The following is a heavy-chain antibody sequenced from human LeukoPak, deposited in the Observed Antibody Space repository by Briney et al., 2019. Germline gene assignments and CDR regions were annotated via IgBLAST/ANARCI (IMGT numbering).Heavy chain of an antibody. V-gene: IGHV3-20*04. D-gene: IGHD4-11*01. Sequence: RTGGSLRLSCAASGFTFDNYGMSWVRQAPGKGLEWVSGINWNGGSTGYADSVKGRFSISRDNAKNSLYLQMNSLRAEDTAVYYCARDYSNYPLGPLDYWGQGTLVTVSS. CDR1: GFTFDNYG. J-gene: IGHJ4*02. CDR2: INWNGGST. CDR3: ARDYSNYPLGPLDY.